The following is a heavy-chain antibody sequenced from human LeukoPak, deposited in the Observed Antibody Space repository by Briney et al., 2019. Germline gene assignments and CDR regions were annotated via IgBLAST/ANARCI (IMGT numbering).Heavy chain of an antibody. V-gene: IGHV3-66*02. Sequence: PGGSLRLSCAASGFTVSSNYTNWVRQAPGKGLEWVSVLYSAGNTYYADPVKGRFTISRDNSKNTLFLQMDSLRAEDTAVYYCARARDYIVVDFWGQGTLVTVSS. CDR3: ARARDYIVVDF. D-gene: IGHD5-12*01. J-gene: IGHJ4*02. CDR2: LYSAGNT. CDR1: GFTVSSNY.